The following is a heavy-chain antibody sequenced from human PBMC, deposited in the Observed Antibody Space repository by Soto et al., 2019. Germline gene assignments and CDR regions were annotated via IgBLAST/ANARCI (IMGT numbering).Heavy chain of an antibody. CDR3: VRDLGY. CDR2: ISYDGSNK. V-gene: IGHV3-30-3*01. Sequence: QVQLVESGGGVVQPGRSLRLSCAASGFTFSSYAMHWVRQAPGKGLEWVAVISYDGSNKYCADSVKGRFTISRDNSKNTLYLQMNSLRAEDTAVYYCVRDLGYWGQGTLVTVSS. J-gene: IGHJ4*02. CDR1: GFTFSSYA.